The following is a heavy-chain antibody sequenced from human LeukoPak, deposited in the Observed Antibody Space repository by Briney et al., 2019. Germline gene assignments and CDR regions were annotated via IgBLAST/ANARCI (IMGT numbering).Heavy chain of an antibody. V-gene: IGHV3-74*01. J-gene: IGHJ4*02. Sequence: GGSLRLSCAASGFTFSSSWMHWVRQAPGKGLVWVSRMNSDGSTINYGDSVKGRFTISRDNAKNTLYLQMDSLRAEDTAMYYCAKNAFWSGYYYPYYFDYWGQGTLVTVSS. D-gene: IGHD3-3*01. CDR1: GFTFSSSW. CDR3: AKNAFWSGYYYPYYFDY. CDR2: MNSDGSTI.